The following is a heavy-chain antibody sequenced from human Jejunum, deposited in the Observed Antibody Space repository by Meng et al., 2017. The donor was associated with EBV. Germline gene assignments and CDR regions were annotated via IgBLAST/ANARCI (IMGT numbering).Heavy chain of an antibody. CDR2: TVPIFGTT. J-gene: IGHJ4*02. Sequence: VASGAEVEKPWSSVKVACKASGDRFGTYSVSWVRQAPGQRLEWMGNTVPIFGTTSYAQKFQGRVTITADESTRTAFMELRNLRSEDSAMYYCARAGGDYEDYWGQGTLVTVSS. CDR3: ARAGGDYEDY. D-gene: IGHD4-17*01. CDR1: GDRFGTYS. V-gene: IGHV1-69*15.